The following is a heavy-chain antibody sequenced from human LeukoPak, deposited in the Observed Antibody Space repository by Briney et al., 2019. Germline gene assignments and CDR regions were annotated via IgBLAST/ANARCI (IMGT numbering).Heavy chain of an antibody. CDR2: IGGSGSST. CDR3: GREGSASCDSESFDS. D-gene: IGHD2-2*01. CDR1: GFTFSSYA. Sequence: GGSLRLSCAASGFTFSSYALNWVRQAPGKGLEWVSAIGGSGSSTYYAVSVKGRFTISRDNSKNTLYVQMNNLRDEDTAVHYCGREGSASCDSESFDSWGQGTLVTVSS. J-gene: IGHJ4*02. V-gene: IGHV3-23*01.